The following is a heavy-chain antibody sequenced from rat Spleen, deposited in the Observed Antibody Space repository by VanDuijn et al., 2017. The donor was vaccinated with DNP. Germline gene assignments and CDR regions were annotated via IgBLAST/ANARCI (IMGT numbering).Heavy chain of an antibody. Sequence: EVQLVESGGGLVQPGRSMKLSCAASGFTFSSFAMAWVRQAPKKGLEWVATISYDGSSTYYRDSVKGRFTISRDNAKNTLYLQMDSLRSEDTATYYCARRPYWQLYFDYWGQGVMVTVSS. D-gene: IGHD1-2*01. V-gene: IGHV5-7*01. CDR2: ISYDGSST. CDR3: ARRPYWQLYFDY. J-gene: IGHJ2*01. CDR1: GFTFSSFA.